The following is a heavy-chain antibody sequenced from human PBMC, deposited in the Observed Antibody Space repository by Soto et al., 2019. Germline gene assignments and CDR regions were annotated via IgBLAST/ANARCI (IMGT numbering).Heavy chain of an antibody. CDR3: ARDYYGSGDFGAFDI. V-gene: IGHV3-33*01. CDR2: IWYDGSNK. D-gene: IGHD3-10*01. CDR1: GFTFSSYG. Sequence: GGSLRLSCAASGFTFSSYGMHWVRHAPGKGLEWVAVIWYDGSNKYYADSVKGRFTISRDNSKNTLYLQMNSLRAEDTAVYYCARDYYGSGDFGAFDIWGQGTMVTVSS. J-gene: IGHJ3*02.